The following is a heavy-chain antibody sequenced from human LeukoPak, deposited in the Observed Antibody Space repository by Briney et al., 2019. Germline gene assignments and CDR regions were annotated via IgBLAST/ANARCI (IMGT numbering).Heavy chain of an antibody. J-gene: IGHJ3*02. Sequence: SVKVSCKASGFTFTSSAVQWVRQARGQRLGWIGWIVVGSGNTNYAQKFQERVTITRDMSTSTAYMELSSLRSEDTAVYYCAAPLDSSGYYLAFDIWGQGTMVTVSS. D-gene: IGHD3-22*01. CDR3: AAPLDSSGYYLAFDI. V-gene: IGHV1-58*01. CDR2: IVVGSGNT. CDR1: GFTFTSSA.